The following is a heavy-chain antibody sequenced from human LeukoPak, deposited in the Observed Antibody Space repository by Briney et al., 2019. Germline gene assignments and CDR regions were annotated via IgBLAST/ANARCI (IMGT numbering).Heavy chain of an antibody. D-gene: IGHD6-13*01. J-gene: IGHJ5*02. CDR3: ARDLGIAAAKGYWFDP. CDR2: ISAYNGNT. V-gene: IGHV1-18*01. Sequence: ASVKVSCKASGYTFTSYGISWVRQAPGQGLEWMGWISAYNGNTNYAQKLQGRVTMTTDTSTSTAYMELRSLRSDDTAVYYCARDLGIAAAKGYWFDPWGQGTLVTVSS. CDR1: GYTFTSYG.